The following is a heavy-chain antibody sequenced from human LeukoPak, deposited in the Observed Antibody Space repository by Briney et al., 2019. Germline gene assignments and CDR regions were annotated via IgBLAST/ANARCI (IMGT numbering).Heavy chain of an antibody. CDR3: ARGYCSGGSCYLDY. D-gene: IGHD2-15*01. J-gene: IGHJ4*02. Sequence: VASVKVSCKASGYTFTSYGISWVRQAPGQGLEWMGWITAYNDNTYYAQKLQGRVTMTTDTSTSTAYMELRSLRSDDTAVYYCARGYCSGGSCYLDYWGQGTLVTVSS. CDR2: ITAYNDNT. CDR1: GYTFTSYG. V-gene: IGHV1-18*01.